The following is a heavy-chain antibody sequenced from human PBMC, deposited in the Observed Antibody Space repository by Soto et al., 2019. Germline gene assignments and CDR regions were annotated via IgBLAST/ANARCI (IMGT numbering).Heavy chain of an antibody. V-gene: IGHV3-30*03. CDR3: ARVGSYNWFDP. J-gene: IGHJ5*02. CDR1: GFTFSSYG. CDR2: ISYDGSNK. Sequence: PGGSLRLSCAASGFTFSSYGMHWVRQAPGKGLEWVAVISYDGSNKYYADSVKGRFTISRDNSKNTLYLQMNSLRAEDTAVYYCARVGSYNWFDPWGQGTLVTVSS.